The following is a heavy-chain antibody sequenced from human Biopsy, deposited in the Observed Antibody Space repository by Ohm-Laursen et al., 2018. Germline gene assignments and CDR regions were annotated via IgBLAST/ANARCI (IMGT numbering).Heavy chain of an antibody. V-gene: IGHV3-11*01. J-gene: IGHJ4*02. D-gene: IGHD3-3*02. CDR1: GFTFSDYY. CDR2: IHKDSTTE. CDR3: ARDRRDWQHFCDY. Sequence: SLRLSCAASGFTFSDYYMNWFRRAPGKGLEWIAYIHKDSTTEYYADSVRGRFSISRDNAQKSLYLQMNSLRAEDTAVYYCARDRRDWQHFCDYWGQGTEVIVSS.